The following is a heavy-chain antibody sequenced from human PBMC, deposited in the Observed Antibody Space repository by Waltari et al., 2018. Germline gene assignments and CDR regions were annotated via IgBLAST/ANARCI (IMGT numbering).Heavy chain of an antibody. J-gene: IGHJ3*02. CDR1: GGALGTYA. CDR3: ARRNLGYAFDI. Sequence: QVQLVQSGAEVQKPGSSVKVSCMAFGGALGTYAIHWVRQAPGHGLEWVGVIIPIYGTPNFAQKFQGRVTFTADESTTTAYMELTSLKSEDTAIYYCARRNLGYAFDIWGQGTLVTVSS. V-gene: IGHV1-69*12. D-gene: IGHD1-26*01. CDR2: IIPIYGTP.